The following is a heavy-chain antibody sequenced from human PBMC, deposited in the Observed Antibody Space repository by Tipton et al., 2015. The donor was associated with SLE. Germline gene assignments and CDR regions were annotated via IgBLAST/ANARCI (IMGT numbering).Heavy chain of an antibody. CDR2: IYNSGGT. CDR3: ARLISFSSSWYYFDS. J-gene: IGHJ4*02. D-gene: IGHD6-13*01. Sequence: LRLSCTVSSDSMSSPYWSWIRQPPGKGLEWIGNIYNSGGTHYNPSLKSRVTMSADTSKNQFSLMLSSVTGADTAVYYCARLISFSSSWYYFDSWGQGTLVTVSS. V-gene: IGHV4-4*09. CDR1: SDSMSSPY.